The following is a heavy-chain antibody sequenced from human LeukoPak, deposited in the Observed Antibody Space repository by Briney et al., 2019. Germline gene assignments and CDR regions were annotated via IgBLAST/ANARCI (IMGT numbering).Heavy chain of an antibody. Sequence: GGSLRLSCAASGFTFSSYSMNWVRQAPGKGLEWVSSISSSSSYIYYADSVKGRFTISRDNAKNSLYLQMNSLRAEDTAVYYCARDKVHPGIAVAGSPDFDYWGQGTLVTVSS. CDR1: GFTFSSYS. D-gene: IGHD6-19*01. CDR2: ISSSSSYI. V-gene: IGHV3-21*01. J-gene: IGHJ4*02. CDR3: ARDKVHPGIAVAGSPDFDY.